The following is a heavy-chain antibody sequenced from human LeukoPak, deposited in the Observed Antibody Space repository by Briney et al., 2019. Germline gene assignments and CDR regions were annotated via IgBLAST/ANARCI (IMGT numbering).Heavy chain of an antibody. CDR3: ARRRVYGAFDWFDP. V-gene: IGHV4-30-2*01. D-gene: IGHD4/OR15-4a*01. CDR2: MSQSGST. CDR1: GGSISSGGYF. Sequence: PSQTLSLTCTVSGGSISSGGYFWTWIRQPPGKGLEWIGYMSQSGSTYYNPSLKSRVTISVDTSKSQFSLKLSSVTAADTAVYCCARRRVYGAFDWFDPWGQGTLVTVSS. J-gene: IGHJ5*02.